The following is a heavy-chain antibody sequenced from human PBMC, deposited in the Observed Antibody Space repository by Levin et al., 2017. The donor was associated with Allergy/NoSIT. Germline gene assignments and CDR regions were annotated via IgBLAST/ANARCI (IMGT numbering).Heavy chain of an antibody. CDR1: GGSISSGSYY. Sequence: SSETLSLTCKVSGGSISSGSYYWSWIRQPAAKGLEWIGRIYSSGGANYNPSLNSRVTISVDTSKNQFSQKLSSVTAADTAVYYCARAEVGSEHWGQGTLVTVSS. D-gene: IGHD3-10*01. V-gene: IGHV4-61*02. CDR3: ARAEVGSEH. J-gene: IGHJ4*02. CDR2: IYSSGGA.